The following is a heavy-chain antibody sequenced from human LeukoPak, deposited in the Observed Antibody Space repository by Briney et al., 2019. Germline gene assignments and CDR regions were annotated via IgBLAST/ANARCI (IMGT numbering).Heavy chain of an antibody. J-gene: IGHJ4*02. Sequence: GGSLRLSCAASGFTVSSNYMSWVRQAPGKGLEWVSVICSGGSTYYADSVKGRFTISRDNSKNTLYLQMNSLRAEDTAVYYCARGRDGYNPGRLDYWGQGTLVTVSS. V-gene: IGHV3-53*01. CDR3: ARGRDGYNPGRLDY. CDR1: GFTVSSNY. CDR2: ICSGGST. D-gene: IGHD5-24*01.